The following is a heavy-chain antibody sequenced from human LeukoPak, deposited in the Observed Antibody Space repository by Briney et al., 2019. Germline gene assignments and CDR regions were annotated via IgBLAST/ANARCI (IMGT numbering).Heavy chain of an antibody. Sequence: ASVKASCKASGYIFTSYQMHWVRQAPGQGLEWMGAVNPSGGITTYAQKFQGRVTMTRDTSTSTVYMELSGLRPEDTAVYYCARGGYSRPIFDYWGQGTLVTVSS. CDR3: ARGGYSRPIFDY. CDR1: GYIFTSYQ. D-gene: IGHD5-24*01. V-gene: IGHV1-46*01. J-gene: IGHJ4*02. CDR2: VNPSGGIT.